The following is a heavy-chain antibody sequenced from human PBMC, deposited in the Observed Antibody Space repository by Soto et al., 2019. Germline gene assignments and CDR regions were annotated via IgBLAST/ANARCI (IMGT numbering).Heavy chain of an antibody. CDR2: ISGSGGSA. CDR3: AKFGRSSTTHFIMDV. Sequence: HPGGSLRLSCAASGFTFSSYAMSWVRQAPGKGLEWVSAISGSGGSAYYADSVKGRFTISRDNSKNTLYLQMNSLRAEDTAVYYCAKFGRSSTTHFIMDVWGQGTTVTVSS. D-gene: IGHD3-10*01. CDR1: GFTFSSYA. J-gene: IGHJ6*02. V-gene: IGHV3-23*01.